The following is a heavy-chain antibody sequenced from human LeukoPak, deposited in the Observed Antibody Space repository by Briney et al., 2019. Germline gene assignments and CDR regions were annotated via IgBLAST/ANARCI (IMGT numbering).Heavy chain of an antibody. CDR3: ARDVAGSGSL. CDR1: GFTFSSYW. Sequence: PGGSLRLSCAASGFTFSSYWMHWIRQVPGKGLVWVARINEHGSITDYADSVKDLFTGSRDNASNTLYLQMNSLRAEDTAVYYCARDVAGSGSLWGQGTLITVSS. J-gene: IGHJ4*02. V-gene: IGHV3-74*01. CDR2: INEHGSIT. D-gene: IGHD3-10*01.